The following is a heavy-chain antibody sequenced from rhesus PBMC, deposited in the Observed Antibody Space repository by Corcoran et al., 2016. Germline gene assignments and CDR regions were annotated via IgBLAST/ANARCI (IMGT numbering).Heavy chain of an antibody. D-gene: IGHD2-39*01. CDR2: IDGNIAGT. CDR1: GGSISGYS. Sequence: QVQLQESGPGLVKTSETLSLTCTLSGGSISGYSWSWIRQPPGTGLDVIGNIDGNIAGTNHKPSLKSRVTISKDTSKNQFSLKLSSVTAADTAVYYCARRRSFDSWGQGVVVTVSS. CDR3: ARRRSFDS. J-gene: IGHJ6*01. V-gene: IGHV4-81*01.